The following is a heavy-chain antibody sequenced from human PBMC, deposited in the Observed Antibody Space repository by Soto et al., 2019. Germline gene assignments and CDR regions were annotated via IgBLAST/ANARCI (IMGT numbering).Heavy chain of an antibody. CDR1: GFTFSTYA. D-gene: IGHD2-8*02. J-gene: IGHJ5*02. CDR3: ARYVLGLSPWWYNWFDR. Sequence: VQLLESRGGLVQPGGSLRLSCAASGFTFSTYAMNWVRQTPGEGLEWVSGISDSGTNPYYADSVKGRFTISRDNSKNTLYLQMDSLRAEDTGIYYCARYVLGLSPWWYNWFDRWGQGTLVSVSS. V-gene: IGHV3-23*01. CDR2: ISDSGTNP.